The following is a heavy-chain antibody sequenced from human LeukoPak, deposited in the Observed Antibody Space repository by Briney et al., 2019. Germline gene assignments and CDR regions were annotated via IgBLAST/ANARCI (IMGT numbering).Heavy chain of an antibody. CDR1: GYTFTSYG. V-gene: IGHV1-18*01. CDR3: ARDPRIAVVDYYYMDV. D-gene: IGHD6-19*01. Sequence: ASVKVSCKASGYTFTSYGISWVRQAPGQGLEWMGWISAYNGNTNYAQKLQGRVTVTTDTSTSTAYMELRSLRSDDTAVYYCARDPRIAVVDYYYMDVWGKGTTVTVSS. CDR2: ISAYNGNT. J-gene: IGHJ6*03.